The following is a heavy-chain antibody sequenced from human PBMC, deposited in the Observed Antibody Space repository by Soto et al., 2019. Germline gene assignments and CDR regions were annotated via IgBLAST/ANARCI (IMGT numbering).Heavy chain of an antibody. D-gene: IGHD3-10*01. CDR1: GGSINITSDD. CDR2: IYYSGST. V-gene: IGHV4-39*01. Sequence: PSCTLYLTSAASGGSINITSDDGSLNSQPPGKGLEWIGSIYYSGSTYYNPSLKSRVTISVDTSKNQFSLKLSSVTAADTAVYYCARQGSGYYGSGSYYSSADYYGMDVWGQGTTVTVSS. J-gene: IGHJ6*02. CDR3: ARQGSGYYGSGSYYSSADYYGMDV.